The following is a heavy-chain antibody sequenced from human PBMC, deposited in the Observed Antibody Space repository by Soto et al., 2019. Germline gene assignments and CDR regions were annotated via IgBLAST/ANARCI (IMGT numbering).Heavy chain of an antibody. CDR3: ARPPDRDSSGYYYDAFDI. J-gene: IGHJ3*02. D-gene: IGHD3-22*01. Sequence: QLQLQESGPGLVKPSETLSLTCTVSGGSISSSSYYWGWIRQPPGKGLEWIGSIYYSGSTYYNPSLKSRVTISVDTSKNQFSLKLSSVTAADTAVYYCARPPDRDSSGYYYDAFDIWGQGTMVTVSS. V-gene: IGHV4-39*01. CDR1: GGSISSSSYY. CDR2: IYYSGST.